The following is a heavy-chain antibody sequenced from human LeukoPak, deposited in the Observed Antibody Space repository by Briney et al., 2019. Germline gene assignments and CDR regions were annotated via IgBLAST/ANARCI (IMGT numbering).Heavy chain of an antibody. J-gene: IGHJ6*02. CDR3: AKDMVVATIGHYGMDV. V-gene: IGHV3-23*01. Sequence: PGGSLRLSCAASGFTFSSYAMSWVRQAPGKGLEWVSAISGSGGSTYYADSVKGRFTISRDNAKNSLYLQMNSLRAEDTALYYCAKDMVVATIGHYGMDVWGQGTTVAVSS. D-gene: IGHD5-12*01. CDR2: ISGSGGST. CDR1: GFTFSSYA.